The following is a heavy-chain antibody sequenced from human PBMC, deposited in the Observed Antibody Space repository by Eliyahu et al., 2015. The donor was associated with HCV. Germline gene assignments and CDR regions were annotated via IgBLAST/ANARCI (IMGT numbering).Heavy chain of an antibody. Sequence: QVQLVESGGGVVQSGRSLRLSCAASGFTFSSXGXXWVRQAPGKGLEXVAVISYDGSNKYYADSVKGRFTISRDNSKNTLYLQMNSLRAEDTAVYYCAKGDYNYWTAYYTGDYYYYGMDVWGQGTTVTVSS. CDR2: ISYDGSNK. CDR1: GFTFSSXG. V-gene: IGHV3-30*18. J-gene: IGHJ6*02. D-gene: IGHD3/OR15-3a*01. CDR3: AKGDYNYWTAYYTGDYYYYGMDV.